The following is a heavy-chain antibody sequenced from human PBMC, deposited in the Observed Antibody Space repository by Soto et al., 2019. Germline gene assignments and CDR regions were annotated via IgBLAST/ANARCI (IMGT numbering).Heavy chain of an antibody. V-gene: IGHV1-46*01. D-gene: IGHD5-12*01. J-gene: IGHJ3*02. CDR3: ARERGLRPGGGTEPLDI. CDR1: GYSFTSQY. Sequence: QVQLVQSGAEVEKPGASVKISCKASGYSFTSQYVHWVRQAPGQGLEWMGIINPNGGSTTYAQKCQGRVTMTRDTSTSTVHMELRALTSEDPAFYYGARERGLRPGGGTEPLDIWGQGTMVTVAS. CDR2: INPNGGST.